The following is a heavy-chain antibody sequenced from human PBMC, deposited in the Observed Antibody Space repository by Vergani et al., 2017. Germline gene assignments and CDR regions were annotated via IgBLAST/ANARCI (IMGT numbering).Heavy chain of an antibody. CDR2: IDHTGRP. CDR3: ARVNTETNGHLYYYYYMDV. D-gene: IGHD4-11*01. CDR1: GGSFTSYH. V-gene: IGHV4-34*01. J-gene: IGHJ6*03. Sequence: QVQLQQWGGGLLKPSETLSLTCVVNGGSFTSYHWTWIPQSPGEGLEWVGDIDHTGRPDYNPSLKSRLTMSVDKSRNQFYLTPNSVTATDTAIYFCARVNTETNGHLYYYYYMDVWGQGTAVTVS.